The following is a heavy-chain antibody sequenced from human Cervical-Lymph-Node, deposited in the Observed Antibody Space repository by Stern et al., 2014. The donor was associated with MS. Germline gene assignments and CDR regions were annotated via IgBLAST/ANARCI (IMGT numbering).Heavy chain of an antibody. CDR1: GYTFNRYY. J-gene: IGHJ4*02. CDR3: ARDAHGDSFDY. V-gene: IGHV1-46*02. CDR2: INPSGCST. D-gene: IGHD4-17*01. Sequence: VKLVESGAEVKKPGASVKVSCEASGYTFNRYYIHLVRQAPGQGLEWMGMINPSGCSTNYAQNFQGRVTMTRDTSTSTVYMELNSLRSDDTATYYCARDAHGDSFDYWGQGTLVTVSS.